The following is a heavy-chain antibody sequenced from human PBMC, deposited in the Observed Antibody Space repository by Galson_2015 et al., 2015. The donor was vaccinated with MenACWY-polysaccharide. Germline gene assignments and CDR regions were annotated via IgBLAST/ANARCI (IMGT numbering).Heavy chain of an antibody. V-gene: IGHV3-7*01. CDR2: IKKDGSEK. Sequence: SLRLSCAASGFTFSNYWMTWVRQAPGKGLEWVANIKKDGSEKYYVDSVKGRFTISRDNALYLQMNSLRAEDTAVYFCARGHYGMDAWGQGTTVPVSS. J-gene: IGHJ6*02. CDR1: GFTFSNYW. CDR3: ARGHYGMDA.